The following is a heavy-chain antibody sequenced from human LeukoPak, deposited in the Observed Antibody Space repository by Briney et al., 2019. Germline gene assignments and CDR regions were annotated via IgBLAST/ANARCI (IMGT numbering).Heavy chain of an antibody. V-gene: IGHV4-59*12. D-gene: IGHD6-13*01. J-gene: IGHJ4*02. CDR3: ARGGSSWFFDY. CDR1: GGSISSYY. CDR2: IYYGGST. Sequence: PSETLSLTCTVSGGSISSYYWSWIRQPPGKGLEWIGYIYYGGSTYYNPSLKSRVTISVDTSKNQFSLKLSSVTAADTAVYYCARGGSSWFFDYWGQGTLVTVSS.